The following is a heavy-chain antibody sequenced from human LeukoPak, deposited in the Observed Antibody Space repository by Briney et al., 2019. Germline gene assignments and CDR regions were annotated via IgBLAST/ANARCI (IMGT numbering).Heavy chain of an antibody. CDR1: GGSFGGYY. CDR3: ARGPPELGATRAGMDV. V-gene: IGHV4-34*01. Sequence: PSETLSLTCAVYGGSFGGYYWSWIRQPPGKGLEWIGEINHSGSTNYNPSLKSRVTISVDTSKNQFSLKLSSVTAADTAVYYCARGPPELGATRAGMDVWGQGTTVTVSS. CDR2: INHSGST. J-gene: IGHJ6*02. D-gene: IGHD1-26*01.